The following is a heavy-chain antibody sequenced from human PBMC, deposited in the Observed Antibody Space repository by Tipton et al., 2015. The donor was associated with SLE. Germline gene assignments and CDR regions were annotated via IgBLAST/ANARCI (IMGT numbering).Heavy chain of an antibody. CDR1: GDSISSSSYY. J-gene: IGHJ3*02. Sequence: TLSLTCTVSGDSISSSSYYWGWIRQPPGKGLEWVGTVYYTGNTFYNPSLKSRVTISVDTSKNQFSLKLSSVTAADTAVYYCARPHDFWSAYSPLTDPFDIWGQGTMVTVSS. CDR2: VYYTGNT. CDR3: ARPHDFWSAYSPLTDPFDI. V-gene: IGHV4-39*07. D-gene: IGHD3-3*01.